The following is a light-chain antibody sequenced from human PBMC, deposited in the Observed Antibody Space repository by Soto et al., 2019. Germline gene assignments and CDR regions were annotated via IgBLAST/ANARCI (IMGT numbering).Light chain of an antibody. J-gene: IGLJ2*01. CDR3: QSYDSTTVI. CDR1: SGGIASNY. CDR2: EHN. Sequence: LTQPASVSGSPGQSITISCTRSSGGIASNYVQWYQQRPGSAPTTVIYEHNQRPSGVPDRFSGSTDGSSNSASLTISGLQTEDEADYYCQSYDSTTVIFGGGTKLTVL. V-gene: IGLV6-57*03.